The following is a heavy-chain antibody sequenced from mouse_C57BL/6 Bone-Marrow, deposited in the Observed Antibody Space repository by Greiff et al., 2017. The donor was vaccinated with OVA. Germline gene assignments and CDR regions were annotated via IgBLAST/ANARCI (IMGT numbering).Heavy chain of an antibody. D-gene: IGHD1-1*01. CDR2: IYPGDGDT. Sequence: VQLQESGPELVKPGASVKISCKASGYAFSSSWMNWVKQRPGKGLEWIGRIYPGDGDTNYNGKFKVKATLTADKSSSTAYMQLSSLTSEDSAVYFCASPYYGSSPWFAYWGQGTLVTVSA. CDR1: GYAFSSSW. CDR3: ASPYYGSSPWFAY. V-gene: IGHV1-82*01. J-gene: IGHJ3*01.